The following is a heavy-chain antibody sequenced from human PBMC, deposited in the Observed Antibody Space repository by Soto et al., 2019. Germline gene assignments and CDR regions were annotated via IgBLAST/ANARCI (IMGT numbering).Heavy chain of an antibody. CDR2: ISTYNGKT. V-gene: IGHV1-18*01. CDR1: GYTFTSHG. Sequence: QVHLVQSGGEVKNPGASVKVSCKPSGYTFTSHGLSWVRQAPGQGLEWMGWISTYNGKTDYAQKFQGRVTMTADTLTTTGDMELSSLRSDDTAVYYCARLLTEGATFREDAVDLWGQGTKVTVSS. CDR3: ARLLTEGATFREDAVDL. J-gene: IGHJ3*01. D-gene: IGHD1-26*01.